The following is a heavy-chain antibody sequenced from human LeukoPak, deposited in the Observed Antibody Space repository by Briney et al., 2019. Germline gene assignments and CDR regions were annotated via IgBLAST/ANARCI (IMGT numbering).Heavy chain of an antibody. CDR2: ISSSGSTI. CDR1: GFTYSSYE. D-gene: IGHD6-19*01. Sequence: GGSLRLSCEASGFTYSSYEMNWVRQAPGKRLEWVSYISSSGSTIYYTDSVKGRFTISRDNAKNSLYLQMNSLRAEDTAVYYCARDAPYSSGWRGFDYWGQGTLVTVSS. V-gene: IGHV3-48*03. CDR3: ARDAPYSSGWRGFDY. J-gene: IGHJ4*02.